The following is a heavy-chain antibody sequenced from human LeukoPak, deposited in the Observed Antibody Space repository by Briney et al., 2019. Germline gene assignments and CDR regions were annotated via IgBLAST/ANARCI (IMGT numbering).Heavy chain of an antibody. CDR1: DVSFDDYY. CDR3: TRMTTGHDY. J-gene: IGHJ4*02. V-gene: IGHV4-34*01. Sequence: SETLSLTCAVSDVSFDDYYWSWVRQTPGKGLEWLGEINHSGYTNDSPSLKSRVTLSIGTSNKQSSLNLRSVTVADAGIYYCTRMTTGHDYWGQGTLVTVSS. CDR2: INHSGYT. D-gene: IGHD4-17*01.